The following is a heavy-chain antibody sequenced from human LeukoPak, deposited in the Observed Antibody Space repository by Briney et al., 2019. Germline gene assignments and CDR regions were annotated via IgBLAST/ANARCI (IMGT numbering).Heavy chain of an antibody. Sequence: GGSLRLSCAASGFTFSSYEMNWVRQAPGKGLEWVSYISSSGSTIYYADSVKGRFTISRDNAKNSLYLQMNSLRADDTAVYYCARAELVVMTSGVGYWGQGTLVTVSS. CDR2: ISSSGSTI. CDR3: ARAELVVMTSGVGY. D-gene: IGHD2-21*02. CDR1: GFTFSSYE. V-gene: IGHV3-48*03. J-gene: IGHJ4*02.